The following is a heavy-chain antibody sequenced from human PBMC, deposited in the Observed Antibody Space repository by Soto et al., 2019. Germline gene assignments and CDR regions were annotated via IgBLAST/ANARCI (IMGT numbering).Heavy chain of an antibody. J-gene: IGHJ5*02. CDR1: GGSISSGAYS. CDR2: IYQSGST. Sequence: QLQLRESGAGLVKPSETLSLTCTVSGGSISSGAYSWTWIRQSPGKGLEWLGFIYQSGSTYYSPSLKSRVSISIDKSKNQLSLNLRSVTAADTAVYYCARDNSGCSNSDCSLSGWFDPWGQGTLVTVSS. V-gene: IGHV4-30-2*06. CDR3: ARDNSGCSNSDCSLSGWFDP. D-gene: IGHD2-2*01.